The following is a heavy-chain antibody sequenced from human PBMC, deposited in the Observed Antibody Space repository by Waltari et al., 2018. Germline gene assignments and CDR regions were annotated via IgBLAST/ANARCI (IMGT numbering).Heavy chain of an antibody. Sequence: QLQLQESGPGLVKPSGTLSLSCAVSGDPVTSPNWWSWVRQSPQRGLAWIGQVLSTGKTNYSPSFASRVTMSLDASNNQFSLKVTSATAADTAVYYCARDRGRGLYLDAWGPGTLVTVSP. CDR1: GDPVTSPNW. J-gene: IGHJ5*02. CDR2: VLSTGKT. D-gene: IGHD2-15*01. V-gene: IGHV4-4*02. CDR3: ARDRGRGLYLDA.